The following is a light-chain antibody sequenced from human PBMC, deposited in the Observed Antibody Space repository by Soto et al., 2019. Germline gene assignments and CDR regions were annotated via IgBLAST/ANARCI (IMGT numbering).Light chain of an antibody. V-gene: IGLV1-44*01. CDR1: SSNIGSNT. Sequence: QSVLNQPASGSGTPGQRVTISCSGSSSNIGSNTVNWYQQLPGTAPKLLIYSNNQRPSGVPDRFSGSKSGTSASLAISGLQSEDEADYYCAAWDDSLQGVFGTGTKVTVL. CDR2: SNN. CDR3: AAWDDSLQGV. J-gene: IGLJ1*01.